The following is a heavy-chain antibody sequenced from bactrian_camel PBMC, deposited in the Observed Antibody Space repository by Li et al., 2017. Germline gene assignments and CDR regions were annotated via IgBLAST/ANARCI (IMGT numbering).Heavy chain of an antibody. V-gene: IGHV3S53*01. CDR1: ANTVRSKS. CDR3: AAYQLSGIWDRGVFAY. J-gene: IGHJ6*01. Sequence: VQLVESGGGSVQAGGSLGLSCSAAANTVRSKSMAWFRQAPGKEREGVAFISPGYTTFYADSVKGRFTISRDNTENTVYLTMNSLRPEDTAMYYCAAYQLSGIWDRGVFAYWGQGTQVTVS. D-gene: IGHD2*01. CDR2: ISPGYTT.